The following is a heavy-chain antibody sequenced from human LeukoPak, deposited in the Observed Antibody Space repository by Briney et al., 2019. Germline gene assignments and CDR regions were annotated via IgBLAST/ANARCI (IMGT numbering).Heavy chain of an antibody. CDR2: IYSSGST. CDR3: ARSDSSSAHTAFDY. Sequence: SETLSLTCTVSGASINSFYWGWVRQPAGKGLEWIGRIYSSGSTNYNPSLKGRVTMSVDTPKDQFSLKLSSVTAADTAVYYCARSDSSSAHTAFDYWGQGTLVTVSS. CDR1: GASINSFY. D-gene: IGHD2-2*01. V-gene: IGHV4-4*07. J-gene: IGHJ4*02.